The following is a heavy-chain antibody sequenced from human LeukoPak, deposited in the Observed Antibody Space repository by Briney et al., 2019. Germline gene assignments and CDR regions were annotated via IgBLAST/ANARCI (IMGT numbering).Heavy chain of an antibody. V-gene: IGHV3-53*01. Sequence: GGSLRLSCAASRVTVSSNYMSWVRQAPEKGLEWVSIIYSRGSTYYADSVKGRFTISRDDSKNTVYLQMNSLRAEDAAVYYCASGGLGLRKYYSDPFDYWGQGTLVTVSS. CDR3: ASGGLGLRKYYSDPFDY. D-gene: IGHD3-10*01. CDR2: IYSRGST. CDR1: RVTVSSNY. J-gene: IGHJ4*02.